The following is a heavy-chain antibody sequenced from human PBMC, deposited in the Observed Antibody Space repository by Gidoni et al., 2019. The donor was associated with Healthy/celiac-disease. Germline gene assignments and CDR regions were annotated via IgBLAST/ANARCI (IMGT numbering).Heavy chain of an antibody. CDR2: ISGSGGST. J-gene: IGHJ4*02. Sequence: EVPLLESGGGLVQPGGSLRLSCAASGFTFSSYAMSWVRQAPGKGLEWVSAISGSGGSTYYADSVKGRFTISRDNSKNTLYLQMNSLRAEDTAVYYCAKAEQLVNANFDYWGQGTLVTVSS. CDR3: AKAEQLVNANFDY. D-gene: IGHD6-13*01. V-gene: IGHV3-23*01. CDR1: GFTFSSYA.